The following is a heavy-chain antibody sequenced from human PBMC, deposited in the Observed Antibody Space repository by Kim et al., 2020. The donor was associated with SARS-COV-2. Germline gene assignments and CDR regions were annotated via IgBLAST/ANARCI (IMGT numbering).Heavy chain of an antibody. CDR1: GFTFSSYS. CDR2: ISSSSSTI. CDR3: ARDMVRRIMIVVVSRGM. J-gene: IGHJ6*01. Sequence: GGSLRLSCAASGFTFSSYSMNWVRQAPGKGLEWVSYISSSSSTIYYADSVKGRFTISRDNAKNPLYLQMNSLRDEDTAVYYCARDMVRRIMIVVVSRGM. V-gene: IGHV3-48*02. D-gene: IGHD3-22*01.